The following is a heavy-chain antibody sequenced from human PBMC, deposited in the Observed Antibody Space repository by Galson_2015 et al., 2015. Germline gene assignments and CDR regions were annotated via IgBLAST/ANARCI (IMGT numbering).Heavy chain of an antibody. Sequence: SVKVSCKASGGTFTNYDISWVRQAPGQGLEWMGGIIPLFGTPNYAQKFQGRVTITADKSTRTAYMELSSLRSEDTAVYYCARRSQDVGIPSCPYNYWGQGTLVTGS. J-gene: IGHJ4*02. CDR1: GGTFTNYD. V-gene: IGHV1-69*06. D-gene: IGHD2-21*01. CDR2: IIPLFGTP. CDR3: ARRSQDVGIPSCPYNY.